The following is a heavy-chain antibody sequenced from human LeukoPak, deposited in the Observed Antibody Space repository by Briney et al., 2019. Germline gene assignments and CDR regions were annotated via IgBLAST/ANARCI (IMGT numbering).Heavy chain of an antibody. CDR2: IIPIFGTA. Sequence: SVKVSCKASGGTFSSYAISWVRQAPGQGLEWMGRIIPIFGTANYAQKFQVRVTITTDESTSTAYMELSSLRSEDTAVYYCARDPITMIVIGAFDIWGQGTMVTVSS. J-gene: IGHJ3*02. D-gene: IGHD3-22*01. CDR3: ARDPITMIVIGAFDI. CDR1: GGTFSSYA. V-gene: IGHV1-69*05.